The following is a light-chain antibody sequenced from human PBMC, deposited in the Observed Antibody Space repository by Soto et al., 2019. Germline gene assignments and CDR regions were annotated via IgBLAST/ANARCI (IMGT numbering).Light chain of an antibody. CDR1: QSINIY. J-gene: IGKJ2*01. CDR3: QQSYRSPYT. Sequence: IQMTQSPSSLSASVGDRVTVTCRASQSINIYLNWYQQKPGKAPTLLIYAASSLQSGVPSRFSGGGSRTDFTLTISSLQAEDFATYYCQQSYRSPYTFGQGTKVDIK. V-gene: IGKV1-39*01. CDR2: AAS.